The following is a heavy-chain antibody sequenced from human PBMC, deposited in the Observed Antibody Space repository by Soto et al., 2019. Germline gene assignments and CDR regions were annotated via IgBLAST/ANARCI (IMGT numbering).Heavy chain of an antibody. V-gene: IGHV3-74*01. J-gene: IGHJ6*02. CDR3: ARGRPYGMDV. CDR1: GFTFGSYW. CDR2: IDSDGSST. Sequence: EVQLVESRGGLVQPGGSLRVSCAASGFTFGSYWMNWVRQAPGKGLVWVSRIDSDGSSTTYADSVKGRFTTSRDNAKNTLYLQMSSLRVEDTAVYYCARGRPYGMDVWGQGTTVTVSS.